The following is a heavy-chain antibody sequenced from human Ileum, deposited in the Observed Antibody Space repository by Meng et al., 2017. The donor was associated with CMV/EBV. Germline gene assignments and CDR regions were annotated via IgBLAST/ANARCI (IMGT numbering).Heavy chain of an antibody. Sequence: SETLSLTCVVSGDSISSSSYYWGWIRQPPGKGLEWIGIIYNNGNTYYNPSLKSLVTISVDTSKNQFSLKMTSMTAADTAFYYCARDSPNSGWNNFDYWGQGTLVTVSS. J-gene: IGHJ4*01. CDR3: ARDSPNSGWNNFDY. D-gene: IGHD6-19*01. CDR1: GDSISSSSYY. CDR2: IYNNGNT. V-gene: IGHV4-39*07.